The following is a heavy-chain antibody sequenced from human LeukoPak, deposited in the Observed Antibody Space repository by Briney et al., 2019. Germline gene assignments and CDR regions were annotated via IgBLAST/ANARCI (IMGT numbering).Heavy chain of an antibody. CDR2: IKSDGSRT. J-gene: IGHJ4*02. D-gene: IGHD3-22*01. CDR3: AKGRPSKITMIVVVITTFDY. Sequence: GGSLRLSCAASGFTFSNYWMHWVRQAPGKGLVWVSRIKSDGSRTNYADSVKGRFTISRDNAKNSLYLQMNSLRAEDTAVYYCAKGRPSKITMIVVVITTFDYWGQGTLVTVSS. V-gene: IGHV3-74*01. CDR1: GFTFSNYW.